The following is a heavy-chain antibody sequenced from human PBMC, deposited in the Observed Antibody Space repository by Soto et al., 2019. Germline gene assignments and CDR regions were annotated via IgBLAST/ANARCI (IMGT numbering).Heavy chain of an antibody. CDR3: ARGGSSWSLGWNDGVDY. J-gene: IGHJ4*02. CDR1: GFTFSSYG. Sequence: QVQLVESGGGVVQPGRSLRLSCAASGFTFSSYGMHWVRQAPGKGLEWVAVIWYDGGNKYYADSVKGRFTISRDNSKNTLYLQRNSLRAEDTAVYYCARGGSSWSLGWNDGVDYWGQGTLVTVSS. D-gene: IGHD6-13*01. V-gene: IGHV3-33*01. CDR2: IWYDGGNK.